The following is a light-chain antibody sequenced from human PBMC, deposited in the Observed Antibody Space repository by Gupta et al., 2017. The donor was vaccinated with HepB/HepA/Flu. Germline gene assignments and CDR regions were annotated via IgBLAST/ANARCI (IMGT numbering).Light chain of an antibody. Sequence: DIVMTQSPDSLAVSLGERATINCKSSQSILYRSNNKNYLAWYQQKPGQPPKLLIYWASTRESGVPDRFSGSGSGTDFTLTISSLQAEDVGVYYCQQYYNTPCSFGQGTKVEIK. V-gene: IGKV4-1*01. CDR1: QSILYRSNNKNY. CDR3: QQYYNTPCS. CDR2: WAS. J-gene: IGKJ2*04.